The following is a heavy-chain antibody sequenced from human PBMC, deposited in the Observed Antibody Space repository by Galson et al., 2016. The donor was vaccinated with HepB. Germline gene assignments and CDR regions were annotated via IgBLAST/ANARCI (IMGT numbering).Heavy chain of an antibody. CDR2: ARNKPKSYST. CDR1: GFTFSEHY. J-gene: IGHJ3*02. CDR3: VSSFRDRSGHVWEFNI. D-gene: IGHD3-22*01. Sequence: SLRLSCAASGFTFSEHYMEWVRQAAGKGLEWVGRARNKPKSYSTAYAASVKGRFTISRDDSKNSLYLQMSSLKTEDTAVYYCVSSFRDRSGHVWEFNIWGHGTMVTVSS. V-gene: IGHV3-72*01.